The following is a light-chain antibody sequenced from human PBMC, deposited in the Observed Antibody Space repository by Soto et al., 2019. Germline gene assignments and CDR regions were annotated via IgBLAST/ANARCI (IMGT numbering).Light chain of an antibody. J-gene: IGKJ2*01. Sequence: DIQMTQSPSPLSAAVGDRVTITCRASQSIGSRLAWYQQKPGKAPKLLIYKASSLESGVPSRFSGSGSETEFTLTISSLQPDDFATYYCQQYNRYSSYTFGQGTKLEI. V-gene: IGKV1-5*03. CDR1: QSIGSR. CDR3: QQYNRYSSYT. CDR2: KAS.